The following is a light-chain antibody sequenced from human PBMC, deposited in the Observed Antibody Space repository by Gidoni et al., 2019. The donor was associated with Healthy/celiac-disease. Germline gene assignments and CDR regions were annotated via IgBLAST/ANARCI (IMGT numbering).Light chain of an antibody. J-gene: IGKJ2*01. Sequence: DIQMTQSPSTPSASVGDRVTITCRASQSISSWLAWYQQKPGKAPRLLIYDASSMESGIPSRFSGSGSGTEFTLTISSLQPDDFATYYCQQYSSYPFTFAQXTKLEIK. CDR2: DAS. CDR3: QQYSSYPFT. CDR1: QSISSW. V-gene: IGKV1-5*01.